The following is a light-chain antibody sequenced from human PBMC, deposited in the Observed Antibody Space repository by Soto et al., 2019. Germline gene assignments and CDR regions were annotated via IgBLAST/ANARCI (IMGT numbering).Light chain of an antibody. Sequence: DIVMTQSPDSLAVSLGERATINCKSSRSILYFSNNKNYLAWYQQKPGQPPKLLIYWASIRESGVPDRFSGSGSGTDFTLNISSLQAEDAAVYYCQQYYSSPHTFGQGTKLEIK. CDR3: QQYYSSPHT. J-gene: IGKJ2*01. CDR2: WAS. CDR1: RSILYFSNNKNY. V-gene: IGKV4-1*01.